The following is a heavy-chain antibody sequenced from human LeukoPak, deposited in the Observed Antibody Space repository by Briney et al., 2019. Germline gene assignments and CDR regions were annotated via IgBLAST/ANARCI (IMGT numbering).Heavy chain of an antibody. Sequence: GASVKVSCKASGGTFSSYAISWVRQAPGQGLEWMGGIIPIFGTANYAQKFQGRATITADESTSTAYMELSSLRSEDTAVYYCARLEYCGGDCYPGYFDYWGQGTLVTVSS. CDR3: ARLEYCGGDCYPGYFDY. CDR1: GGTFSSYA. V-gene: IGHV1-69*13. J-gene: IGHJ4*02. CDR2: IIPIFGTA. D-gene: IGHD2-21*01.